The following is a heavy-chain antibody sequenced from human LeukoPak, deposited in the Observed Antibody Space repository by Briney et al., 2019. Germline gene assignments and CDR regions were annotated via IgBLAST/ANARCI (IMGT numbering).Heavy chain of an antibody. Sequence: GGSLRLSCAASGFTFSSYAMSWVRQAPGKGLEWVSAISGSGGSTYYADSVKGRFTISRDNSKNTLYLQMNSLRAEDTAIYYCANDNYDSSGYPHWGQGTLVTVSS. CDR1: GFTFSSYA. CDR3: ANDNYDSSGYPH. CDR2: ISGSGGST. D-gene: IGHD3-22*01. J-gene: IGHJ4*02. V-gene: IGHV3-23*01.